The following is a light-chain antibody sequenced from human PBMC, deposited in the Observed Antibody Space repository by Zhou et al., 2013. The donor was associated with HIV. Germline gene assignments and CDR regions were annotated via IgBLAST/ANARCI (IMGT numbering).Light chain of an antibody. CDR3: QQYNDWLT. V-gene: IGKV3-15*01. J-gene: IGKJ4*01. CDR2: DAS. Sequence: EILITQSPATLSVSPGERAVLSCRASQSVSSNLAWYQQKPGQAPRLLIYDASTRATGIPARFSGSGSGTEFTLTISSLQSEDFAVYYCQQYNDWLTFGGGTKVQIK. CDR1: QSVSSN.